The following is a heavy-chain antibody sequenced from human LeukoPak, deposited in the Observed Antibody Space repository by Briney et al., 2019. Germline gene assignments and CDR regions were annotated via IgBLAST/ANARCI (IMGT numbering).Heavy chain of an antibody. CDR2: IYYSGST. D-gene: IGHD2-15*01. CDR1: GGSISSYY. J-gene: IGHJ1*01. V-gene: IGHV4-59*01. CDR3: TREGDRYCSGGSCYAGYFQH. Sequence: PSETLSLTCTVSGGSISSYYWSWIRQPPGKGLEWIGYIYYSGSTNYNPSLKSRVTISVDTSKNQFSLKLSSVTAADAAVYYSTREGDRYCSGGSCYAGYFQHWGQGTLVTVSS.